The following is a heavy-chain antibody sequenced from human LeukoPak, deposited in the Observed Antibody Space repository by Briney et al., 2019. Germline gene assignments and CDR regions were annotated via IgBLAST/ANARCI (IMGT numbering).Heavy chain of an antibody. D-gene: IGHD3-16*01. CDR2: INWNGGST. CDR3: AREEGGYFDY. J-gene: IGHJ4*02. Sequence: GGSLRLSCAASGFSFDDYDMSWVRQAPGKGLEWVSGINWNGGSTGYADSVKGRFTISRDNAKDSLYLQMSSLRAEDTALYYCAREEGGYFDYWGQGTLVTVSS. CDR1: GFSFDDYD. V-gene: IGHV3-20*04.